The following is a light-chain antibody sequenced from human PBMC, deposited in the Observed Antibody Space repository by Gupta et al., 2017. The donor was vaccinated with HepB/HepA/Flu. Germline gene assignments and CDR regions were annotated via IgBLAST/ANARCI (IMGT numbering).Light chain of an antibody. CDR2: GAS. CDR1: QSVSSRY. CDR3: QHYGTSLWT. V-gene: IGKV3-20*01. J-gene: IGKJ1*01. Sequence: EIVLTQSPGTLSLSPGERATLSCRASQSVSSRYIAWYQQKPGQAPSLLIFGASSRATGIPDRFSGSGSGTDFTLTISRLDPEDFAVYYCQHYGTSLWTFGQGTKVEIK.